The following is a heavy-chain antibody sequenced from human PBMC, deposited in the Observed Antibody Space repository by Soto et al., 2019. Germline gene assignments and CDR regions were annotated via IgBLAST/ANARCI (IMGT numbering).Heavy chain of an antibody. CDR3: AREIFTRVGALDI. V-gene: IGHV1-8*01. Sequence: ASVKVSCKASGYTFTSYDINWVRQATGQGLEWMGWMNPNSGNTGYAQKFQGRVTMTRNTSISTAYMELSSLRSEDTAVYYCAREIFTRVGALDIWGQGTMVTVSS. CDR2: MNPNSGNT. CDR1: GYTFTSYD. J-gene: IGHJ3*02. D-gene: IGHD3-9*01.